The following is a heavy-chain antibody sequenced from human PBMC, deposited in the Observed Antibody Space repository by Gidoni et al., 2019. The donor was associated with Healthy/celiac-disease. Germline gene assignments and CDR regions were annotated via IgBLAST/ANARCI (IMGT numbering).Heavy chain of an antibody. CDR1: GFTFSSYA. CDR2: ISYDGSNK. Sequence: QVQLVESGGGVVQPGRSLRLSCAASGFTFSSYAMHWVRQAPGKGLEWVAVISYDGSNKYYADSVKGRFTISRDNSKNTLYLQMNSLRAEDTAVYYCAREYDSIFGVVTAFDYWGQGTLVTVSS. CDR3: AREYDSIFGVVTAFDY. V-gene: IGHV3-30-3*01. J-gene: IGHJ4*02. D-gene: IGHD3-3*01.